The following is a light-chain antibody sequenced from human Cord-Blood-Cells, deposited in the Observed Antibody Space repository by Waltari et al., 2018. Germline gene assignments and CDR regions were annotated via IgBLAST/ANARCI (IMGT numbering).Light chain of an antibody. Sequence: QSALTQPPSASGSPGQSVTISCTGTSSAVGGYNYVSWYQQHPGKAPKLMIYEVSKRPSGVPDLFSGSNAGNTAARTVSGLQAEDEADYYCSSYAGSNNLVFGGGTKLTVL. J-gene: IGLJ3*02. CDR3: SSYAGSNNLV. V-gene: IGLV2-8*01. CDR1: SSAVGGYNY. CDR2: EVS.